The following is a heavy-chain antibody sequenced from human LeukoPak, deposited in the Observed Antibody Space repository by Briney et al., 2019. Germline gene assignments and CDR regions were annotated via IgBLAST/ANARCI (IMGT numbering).Heavy chain of an antibody. CDR3: ARDNEAAVLVPAAMRAYYYYYYMDV. Sequence: SETLSLTCTVSGGSIISYYWSWIRQPAGKGLEWIGRIYTSGSTNYNPSLKSRVTMSVDTSKNQLSLKLSSVTAADTAVYYCARDNEAAVLVPAAMRAYYYYYYMDVWGKGTTVTVSS. CDR2: IYTSGST. D-gene: IGHD2-2*01. J-gene: IGHJ6*03. V-gene: IGHV4-4*07. CDR1: GGSIISYY.